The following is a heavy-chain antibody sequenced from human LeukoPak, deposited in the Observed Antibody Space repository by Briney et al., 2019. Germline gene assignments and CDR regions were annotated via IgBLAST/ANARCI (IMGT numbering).Heavy chain of an antibody. J-gene: IGHJ3*02. D-gene: IGHD3-3*01. CDR3: ANGDDFWSGYYEAFDI. CDR1: GFTFSSYA. V-gene: IGHV3-30-3*01. CDR2: ISYDGSNK. Sequence: GRSLRLSFAASGFTFSSYAMHWVRQAPGKGLEWVAVISYDGSNKYYADSVKGRFTISRDNSKNTLYLQMNSLRAEDTAVYYCANGDDFWSGYYEAFDIWGQGTMVTVSS.